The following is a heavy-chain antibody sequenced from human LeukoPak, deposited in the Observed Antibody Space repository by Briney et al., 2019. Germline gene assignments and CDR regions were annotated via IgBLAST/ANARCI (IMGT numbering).Heavy chain of an antibody. CDR3: ARVQAEGYYYDSSGYRFDY. J-gene: IGHJ4*02. V-gene: IGHV3-20*04. CDR2: INWNGGST. CDR1: GFTFDDCG. D-gene: IGHD3-22*01. Sequence: GGSLRLSCAASGFTFDDCGMSWVRQAPGKGLEWVSGINWNGGSTGYVDSVKGRFTISRDNAKNSLYLQMNSLRAEDTALYYCARVQAEGYYYDSSGYRFDYWGQGTLVTVSS.